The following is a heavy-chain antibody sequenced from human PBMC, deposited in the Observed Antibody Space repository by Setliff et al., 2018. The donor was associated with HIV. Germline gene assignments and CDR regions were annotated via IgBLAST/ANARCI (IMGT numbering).Heavy chain of an antibody. J-gene: IGHJ4*02. CDR2: MNTDGSST. CDR3: VRGSGYYYFDN. Sequence: GGSLRLSCAASGFTFSSHWMVWVRQAPGKGLEWVFGMNTDGSSTRYADSVKGRFTISRDNAKNMLYLQMNSLSADDTAVYYCVRGSGYYYFDNWGQGALVTVSS. D-gene: IGHD3-22*01. CDR1: GFTFSSHW. V-gene: IGHV3-74*01.